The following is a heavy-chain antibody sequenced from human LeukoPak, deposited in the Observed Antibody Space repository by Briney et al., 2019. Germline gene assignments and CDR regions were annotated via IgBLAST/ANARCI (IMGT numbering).Heavy chain of an antibody. Sequence: ASVKVSCKSSGYTFNGYYMHWVRQAPGQGLEWMGWISAYNGNTNYAQKLQGRVTMTTDTSTSTAYMELRSLRSDDTAVYYCARPKNYGDYAPNAFDIWGQGTMVTVSS. V-gene: IGHV1-18*04. CDR3: ARPKNYGDYAPNAFDI. CDR2: ISAYNGNT. CDR1: GYTFNGYY. J-gene: IGHJ3*02. D-gene: IGHD4-17*01.